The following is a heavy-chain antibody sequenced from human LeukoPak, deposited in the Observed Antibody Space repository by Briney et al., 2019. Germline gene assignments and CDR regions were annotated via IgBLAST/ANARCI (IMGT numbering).Heavy chain of an antibody. CDR3: ARPNLRGNPRTNWFDP. D-gene: IGHD3-10*01. J-gene: IGHJ5*02. Sequence: SETLSLTCTVSGGSISSSSYYWGWIRQPPGRGLEWIGNIYYSGSTYYNPSLKSRVTISVDTSKNQFSLKLTSVTAADTAVYYCARPNLRGNPRTNWFDPWGQGTLVTVSS. CDR1: GGSISSSSYY. V-gene: IGHV4-39*01. CDR2: IYYSGST.